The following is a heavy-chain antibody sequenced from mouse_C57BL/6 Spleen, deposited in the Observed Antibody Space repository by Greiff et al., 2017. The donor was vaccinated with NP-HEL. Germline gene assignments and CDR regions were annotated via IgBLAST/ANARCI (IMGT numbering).Heavy chain of an antibody. J-gene: IGHJ2*01. D-gene: IGHD1-1*01. V-gene: IGHV14-4*01. CDR2: IDPENGDT. Sequence: VQLKQSGAELVRPGASVKLSCTASGFNIKDDYMHWVKQRPEQGLEWIGWIDPENGDTEYASKFQGKATITADTSSNTAYLQLSSLTSEDTAVYYCTTSFTTVVARDYWGQGTTLTVSS. CDR3: TTSFTTVVARDY. CDR1: GFNIKDDY.